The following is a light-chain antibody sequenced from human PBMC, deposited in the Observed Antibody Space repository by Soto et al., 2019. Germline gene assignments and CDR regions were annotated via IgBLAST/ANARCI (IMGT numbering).Light chain of an antibody. CDR2: GAS. J-gene: IGKJ3*01. V-gene: IGKV3-20*01. CDR3: QQYGRSPPEFT. CDR1: QTISSNY. Sequence: IVLTQSPGTLSLSAGERATLSCRASQTISSNYLAWYQQKPGQAPRLLIFGASYRATGIPDRFSGGGSGTDFTLTISRLDPEELAVYYCQQYGRSPPEFTFGPGTKVDIK.